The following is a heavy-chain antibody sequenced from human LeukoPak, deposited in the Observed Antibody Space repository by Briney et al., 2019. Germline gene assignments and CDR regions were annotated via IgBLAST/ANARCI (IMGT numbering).Heavy chain of an antibody. CDR3: ARGLDSYDSSGQFVY. Sequence: PSETLSLTCTVSGGSISSSSYYWGWIRQPPGKGLEWIGSIHYSGSTYFNPSPKSRVTIFVDTSKNQFSLKLSSVTAADTAVYYCARGLDSYDSSGQFVYWGQGALVTVSS. V-gene: IGHV4-39*01. D-gene: IGHD3-22*01. CDR1: GGSISSSSYY. J-gene: IGHJ4*02. CDR2: IHYSGST.